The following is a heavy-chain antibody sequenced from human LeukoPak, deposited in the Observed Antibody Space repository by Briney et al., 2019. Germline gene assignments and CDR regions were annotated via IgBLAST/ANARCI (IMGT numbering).Heavy chain of an antibody. CDR3: ARLNNWFDS. Sequence: PGESLKISCEASGYSFTNYWIGWVRQMPGKRLEWMGIIYPGDSDTRYRSSFQGQVTISADKSISIAYLPWSSLKASDTAIYYCARLNNWFDSWGQGTLVTVSS. J-gene: IGHJ5*01. V-gene: IGHV5-51*01. CDR1: GYSFTNYW. CDR2: IYPGDSDT.